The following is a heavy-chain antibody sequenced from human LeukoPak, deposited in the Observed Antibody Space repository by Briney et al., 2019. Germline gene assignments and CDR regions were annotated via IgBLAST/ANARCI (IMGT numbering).Heavy chain of an antibody. CDR3: ARRRGGMISIDY. J-gene: IGHJ4*02. D-gene: IGHD3-16*01. CDR1: GGSISSSSYY. V-gene: IGHV4-39*01. Sequence: SETLSLTCTVSGGSISSSSYYWGWIRQPPGKGLEWIGSIYYSGSTYYNPSLKSRVTISVDTSKNQFSLKLSSVTAADTAVYYCARRRGGMISIDYWGQGTLVTVSS. CDR2: IYYSGST.